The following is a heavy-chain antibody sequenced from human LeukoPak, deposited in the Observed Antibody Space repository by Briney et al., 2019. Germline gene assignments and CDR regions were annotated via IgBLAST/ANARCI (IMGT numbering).Heavy chain of an antibody. Sequence: PSETLSLTCAVYGGSFSGYYWSRIRQPPGKGLEWIGEINHSGSTNYNPSLKSRVTISVDTSKNQFSLKLSSVTAADTAVYYCARVPIQLWFGYGMDVWGQGTTVTVSS. V-gene: IGHV4-34*01. J-gene: IGHJ6*02. D-gene: IGHD5-18*01. CDR1: GGSFSGYY. CDR3: ARVPIQLWFGYGMDV. CDR2: INHSGST.